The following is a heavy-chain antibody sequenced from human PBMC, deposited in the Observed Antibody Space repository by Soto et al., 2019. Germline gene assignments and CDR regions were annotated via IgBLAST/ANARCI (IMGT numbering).Heavy chain of an antibody. J-gene: IGHJ4*02. Sequence: GSLRLSCAASGFTFSNAWMNWVRQAPGKGLEWVGRIKSKTDGGTTDYAAPVKGRFTISRDDSKNTLYLQMNSLKTEDTAVYYCTTETYYYDSSGYYPAQGDYWGQGTLVTVSS. CDR3: TTETYYYDSSGYYPAQGDY. CDR2: IKSKTDGGTT. D-gene: IGHD3-22*01. CDR1: GFTFSNAW. V-gene: IGHV3-15*07.